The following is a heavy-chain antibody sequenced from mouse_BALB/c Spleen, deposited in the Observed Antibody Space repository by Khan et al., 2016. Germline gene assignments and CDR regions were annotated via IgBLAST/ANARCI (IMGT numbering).Heavy chain of an antibody. J-gene: IGHJ3*01. Sequence: QVQLKESGPGLVAPSQSLSITCTVSGFSLTGYGVNWVRQPPGKGLEWLGLIWGDGSTDYNSALKSRLSISTDNSKSQGFLKMNSLQTDDTARYYCARARGSAWLAYWGQGTLVTVSA. V-gene: IGHV2-6-7*01. CDR3: ARARGSAWLAY. CDR1: GFSLTGYG. CDR2: IWGDGST.